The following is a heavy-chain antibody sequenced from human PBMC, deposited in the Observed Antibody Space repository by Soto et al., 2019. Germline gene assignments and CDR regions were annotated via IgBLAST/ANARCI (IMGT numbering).Heavy chain of an antibody. CDR3: AKIAAAGDAFDF. V-gene: IGHV3-48*01. Sequence: GGSLRLSWAASGFTFSDYSINWVSKEPGKGLEWVSYISSSSSTIYYADSVKGRFTISRDNSKNTLYLQMNSLRAEDTAVYYCAKIAAAGDAFDFWGQGTMVTVSS. CDR1: GFTFSDYS. J-gene: IGHJ3*01. CDR2: ISSSSSTI. D-gene: IGHD6-13*01.